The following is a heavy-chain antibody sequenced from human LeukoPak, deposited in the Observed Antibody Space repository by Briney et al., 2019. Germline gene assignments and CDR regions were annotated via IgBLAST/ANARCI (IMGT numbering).Heavy chain of an antibody. J-gene: IGHJ5*01. CDR1: GYTFTGYY. CDR3: ARASGRYWWFDS. Sequence: ASVKVSCNASGYTFTGYYLHWVRQAPGQGLEWMGCVNPNSGDTNYAQKFQGSVTMTRDTSISTVYMELSRLRSDDTAVYYCARASGRYWWFDSWGQGTLVTVSS. CDR2: VNPNSGDT. V-gene: IGHV1-2*02. D-gene: IGHD1-26*01.